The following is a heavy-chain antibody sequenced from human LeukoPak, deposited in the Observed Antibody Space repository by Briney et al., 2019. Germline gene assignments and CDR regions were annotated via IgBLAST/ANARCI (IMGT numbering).Heavy chain of an antibody. CDR1: GGSISSYY. CDR2: IYYSGST. J-gene: IGHJ4*02. D-gene: IGHD4-23*01. V-gene: IGHV4-59*01. Sequence: SETLSLTCTVSGGSISSYYWSWIRQPPGKGLEWIGYIYYSGSTNYNPSLKSRVTISVDTSKNQFSLKLSSVTAADTAVYYCARGPPSYGGNLSPELIYYFDYWGQETLVTVSS. CDR3: ARGPPSYGGNLSPELIYYFDY.